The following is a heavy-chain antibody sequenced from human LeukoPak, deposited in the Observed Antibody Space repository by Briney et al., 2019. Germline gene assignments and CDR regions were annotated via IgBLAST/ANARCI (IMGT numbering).Heavy chain of an antibody. V-gene: IGHV3-23*01. J-gene: IGHJ4*02. CDR2: ISGSGDST. Sequence: GGSLRLSCAASVFTFSSYAMNWVRQAPGKGLEWVSGISGSGDSTYYTDSVKGRLTIFRDNFKNTLYLQMNSLRAEDTAVYYCARDRIAVAGTDYWGQGTLVTVSS. CDR3: ARDRIAVAGTDY. D-gene: IGHD6-19*01. CDR1: VFTFSSYA.